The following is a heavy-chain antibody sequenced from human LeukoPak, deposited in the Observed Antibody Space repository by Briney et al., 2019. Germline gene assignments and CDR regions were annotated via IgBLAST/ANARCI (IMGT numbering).Heavy chain of an antibody. J-gene: IGHJ4*02. CDR2: ISPDGSQK. CDR1: GFSFSNYW. D-gene: IGHD6-19*01. CDR3: ARPSSYSSGWGSDH. V-gene: IGHV3-7*01. Sequence: GGSLRLSCVGSGFSFSNYWMSWVRQAPGKGLEWVANISPDGSQKNYVDSMESRLTIARENAKNSVYLQIDSLTVDDTAVYYCARPSSYSSGWGSDHWGQGILVTVCS.